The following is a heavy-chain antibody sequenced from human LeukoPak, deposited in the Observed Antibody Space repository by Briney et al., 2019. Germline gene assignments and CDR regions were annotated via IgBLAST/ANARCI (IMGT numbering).Heavy chain of an antibody. Sequence: ASVKVSCKASGYTFTSYGISWVRQAPGQGLEWMGWISAYNGNTNYAQKLQGRVTMTTDTSPSTAYMELRSLRSDDTAVYYCARDTRIRQVGADAFDIWGQGTMVTVSS. CDR3: ARDTRIRQVGADAFDI. CDR2: ISAYNGNT. CDR1: GYTFTSYG. J-gene: IGHJ3*02. V-gene: IGHV1-18*01. D-gene: IGHD1-26*01.